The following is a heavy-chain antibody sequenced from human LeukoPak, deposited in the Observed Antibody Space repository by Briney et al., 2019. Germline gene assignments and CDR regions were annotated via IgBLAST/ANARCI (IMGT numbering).Heavy chain of an antibody. Sequence: GASVKVSCKASGYTFTSYGISWVRQAPGQGLEWMGWISAYNGNTNYAQKLQGRVTMTTDTSTSTAYMELSSLRSEDTAVYYCATGVTMVRGVIISCWFDPWGQGTLVTVSS. CDR3: ATGVTMVRGVIISCWFDP. V-gene: IGHV1-18*01. J-gene: IGHJ5*02. CDR2: ISAYNGNT. D-gene: IGHD3-10*01. CDR1: GYTFTSYG.